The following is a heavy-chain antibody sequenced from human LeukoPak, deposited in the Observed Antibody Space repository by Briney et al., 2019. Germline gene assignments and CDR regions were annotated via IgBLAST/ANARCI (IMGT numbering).Heavy chain of an antibody. V-gene: IGHV4-59*12. Sequence: SETLSLTCTVSGGSISSYYWSWIRQPPGKGLEWIAEIHDGGTPNYNPSLKSRVTISVDKFKTQFSLNLNSVTAADTAVYYCVANGYYCLDQWGHGTLVTVSP. CDR2: IHDGGTP. CDR3: VANGYYCLDQ. J-gene: IGHJ4*01. CDR1: GGSISSYY. D-gene: IGHD5-18*01.